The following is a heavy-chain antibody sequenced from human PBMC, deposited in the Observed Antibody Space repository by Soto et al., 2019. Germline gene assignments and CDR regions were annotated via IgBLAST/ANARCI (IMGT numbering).Heavy chain of an antibody. CDR2: ISYDGSNK. CDR1: GFTFSSYG. Sequence: QVQLVESGGGVVQPGRSLRLSCAASGFTFSSYGMHWVRQAPGKGLEWVAVISYDGSNKYYADSVKGRFTISRDNSKNTLYLQMNSLRAEDTAVYYCAKDGCSSTSCYVYYYYYYMDVWGKGTTVTVSS. V-gene: IGHV3-30*18. J-gene: IGHJ6*03. D-gene: IGHD2-2*01. CDR3: AKDGCSSTSCYVYYYYYYMDV.